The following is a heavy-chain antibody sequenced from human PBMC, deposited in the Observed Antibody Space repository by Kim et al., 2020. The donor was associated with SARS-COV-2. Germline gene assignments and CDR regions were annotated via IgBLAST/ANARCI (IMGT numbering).Heavy chain of an antibody. CDR2: IWYDGSNK. CDR3: ARGAEDYYDSSGYYYYGMDV. Sequence: GGSLRLSCAASGFTFSSYGMHWVRQAPGKGLEWVAVIWYDGSNKYYADSVKGRFTISRDNSKNTLYLQMNSLRAEDTVVYYCARGAEDYYDSSGYYYYGMDVWGQGPRSPSP. CDR1: GFTFSSYG. D-gene: IGHD3-22*01. J-gene: IGHJ6*02. V-gene: IGHV3-33*08.